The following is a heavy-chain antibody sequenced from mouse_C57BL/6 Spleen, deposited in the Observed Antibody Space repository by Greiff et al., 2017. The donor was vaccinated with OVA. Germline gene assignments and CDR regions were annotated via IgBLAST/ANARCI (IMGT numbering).Heavy chain of an antibody. D-gene: IGHD1-1*01. J-gene: IGHJ4*01. CDR1: GFTFSDAW. V-gene: IGHV6-6*01. CDR2: IRHKANSHAT. Sequence: EVHLVESGGGLVQPGGSMKLSCAASGFTFSDAWMDWVRQTQEKGLEWVAEIRHKANSHATYHAVSVKGRFTISRDESKSGVYLQMNSLRAKDTGIYYCTRVDYYGSSYEAMDYWGQGTSVTVSS. CDR3: TRVDYYGSSYEAMDY.